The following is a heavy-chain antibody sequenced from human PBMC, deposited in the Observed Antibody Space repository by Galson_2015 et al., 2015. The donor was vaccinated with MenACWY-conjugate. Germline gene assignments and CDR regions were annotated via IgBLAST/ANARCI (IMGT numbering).Heavy chain of an antibody. D-gene: IGHD1-26*01. CDR3: AKSRGASFYFDS. Sequence: CLRLCCAASGFFFSTYWLHWVRQAPGKGLVWVSRINPGGSNRTYADSVKDRFTISRDNAKNTLYLQMNSLRPEDTAVFYFAKSRGASFYFDSWGQGTLVTVSS. J-gene: IGHJ4*02. V-gene: IGHV3-74*01. CDR1: GFFFSTYW. CDR2: INPGGSNR.